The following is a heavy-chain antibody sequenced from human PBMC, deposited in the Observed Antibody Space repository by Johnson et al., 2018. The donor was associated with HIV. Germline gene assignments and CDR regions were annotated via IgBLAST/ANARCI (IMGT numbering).Heavy chain of an antibody. CDR1: GFTFSSYW. CDR3: AREGDWEVRPGAFDS. Sequence: MMLVESGGSVIRPGGSLRLSCAASGFTFSSYWMHWVRQAPGKGLVWVSRINSDGSSTSYADSVKGRFTISRDNAKNTLYLQMNSLRADDTAVYYCAREGDWEVRPGAFDSWGQGTMVTVSP. CDR2: INSDGSST. V-gene: IGHV3-74*01. D-gene: IGHD1-26*01. J-gene: IGHJ3*02.